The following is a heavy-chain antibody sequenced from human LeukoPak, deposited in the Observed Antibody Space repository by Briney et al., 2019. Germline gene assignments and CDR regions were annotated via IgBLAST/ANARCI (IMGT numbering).Heavy chain of an antibody. V-gene: IGHV3-74*01. CDR3: ATSLGPLTEY. CDR2: INSGGSGT. Sequence: GGSLRLSCAASGFAFSSNWMHWVRQTPGKGLVWVSRINSGGSGTSYADSVEGRFTISRDNAKNALYLQMNSLRAEDTAVYYCATSLGPLTEYWGQGTLVTVSS. J-gene: IGHJ4*02. CDR1: GFAFSSNW. D-gene: IGHD7-27*01.